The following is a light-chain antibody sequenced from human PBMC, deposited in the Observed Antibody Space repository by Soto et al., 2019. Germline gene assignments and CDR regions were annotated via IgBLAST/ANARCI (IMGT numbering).Light chain of an antibody. CDR3: QKYGSSTWT. CDR1: QDIRSS. CDR2: GAS. J-gene: IGKJ1*01. Sequence: EIVMTHSPATLSVSPGERVTLSCRASQDIRSSLAWYQQKPGQAPSLLIYGASSRATGIPDRFSGSGSGTDFTLTISRLEPEDFAVYYCQKYGSSTWTCGQGTKGDIK. V-gene: IGKV3-20*01.